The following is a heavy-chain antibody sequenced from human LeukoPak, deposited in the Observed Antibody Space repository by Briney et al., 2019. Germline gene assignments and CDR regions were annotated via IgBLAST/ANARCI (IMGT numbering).Heavy chain of an antibody. CDR2: IYYSGST. D-gene: IGHD3-3*01. Sequence: SETLSLTCTVSGGSISSYYWSWIRQPPGKGLEWIGYIYYSGSTNYNPSLKSRVTISVDTSKNQFSLKLSSVTAADTAVYYCARVGYGDFWSGYYHWFDPWGQGTLVTVSS. V-gene: IGHV4-59*01. CDR3: ARVGYGDFWSGYYHWFDP. J-gene: IGHJ5*02. CDR1: GGSISSYY.